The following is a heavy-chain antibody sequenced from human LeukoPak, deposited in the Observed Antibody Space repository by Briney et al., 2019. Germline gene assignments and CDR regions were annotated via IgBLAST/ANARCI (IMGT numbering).Heavy chain of an antibody. V-gene: IGHV4-39*07. CDR3: ASGYYDYY. CDR2: INHSGST. J-gene: IGHJ4*02. Sequence: PSETLSLTCTVSGGSISSSSYYWGWIRQPPGKGLEWIGEINHSGSTNYNPSLKSRVTISVDTSKNQFSLKLSSVTAADTAVYYCASGYYDYYRGQGTLVTVSS. CDR1: GGSISSSSYY. D-gene: IGHD3-3*01.